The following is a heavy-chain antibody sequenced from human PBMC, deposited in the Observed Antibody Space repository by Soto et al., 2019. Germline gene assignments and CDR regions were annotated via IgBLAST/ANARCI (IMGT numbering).Heavy chain of an antibody. Sequence: SETLSLTSTLSGGSISSYYWSWIRQPPGKGQEWIEYIYYSDSTNYNHSLKSLITKAIDTSKNQFSLKLSSVTVADTAVYYCARVWGGAFDIWGQATMLTVSS. CDR1: GGSISSYY. V-gene: IGHV4-59*01. J-gene: IGHJ3*02. CDR3: ARVWGGAFDI. CDR2: IYYSDST. D-gene: IGHD3-10*01.